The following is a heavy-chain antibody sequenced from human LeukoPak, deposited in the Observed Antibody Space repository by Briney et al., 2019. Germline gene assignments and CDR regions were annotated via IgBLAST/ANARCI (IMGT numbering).Heavy chain of an antibody. V-gene: IGHV1-69*04. Sequence: SVKVSCKASGGTFSSYAISWVRQAPGQGLEWMGRIIPIFGIANYAQKFQGRVTITADKSTSTAYMELSSLRSDDTAVYYCAREGVPEYYFDYWGQGTLVTVSS. CDR2: IIPIFGIA. CDR3: AREGVPEYYFDY. J-gene: IGHJ4*02. CDR1: GGTFSSYA. D-gene: IGHD1-14*01.